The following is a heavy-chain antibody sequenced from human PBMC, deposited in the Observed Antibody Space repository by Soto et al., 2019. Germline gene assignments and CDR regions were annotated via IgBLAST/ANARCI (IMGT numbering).Heavy chain of an antibody. J-gene: IGHJ5*02. D-gene: IGHD1-26*01. CDR3: ARVSHDFYYGWFDP. Sequence: SETLSLTCTVSGGSITTSGDYWSWIRQHPGKGLEXIGYXXXSXIXXXNXXXXSRLTLSIDTSKSQFSLEMNSVTAADTAVYYCARVSHDFYYGWFDPWGQGTTVT. CDR2: XXXSXIX. CDR1: GGSITTSGDY. V-gene: IGHV4-31*03.